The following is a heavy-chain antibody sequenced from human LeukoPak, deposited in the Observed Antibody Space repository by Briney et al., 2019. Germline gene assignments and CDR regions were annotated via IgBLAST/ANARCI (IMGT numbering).Heavy chain of an antibody. Sequence: PGGSLRLSCAASGFTFSSYWTSWVRQAPGKGLEWVANIKQDGSEKYYVDSVKGRFTISRDNSKNTLYLQMNSLRAEDTAVYYCAKDARYSSSWSDLWGQGTLVTVSS. J-gene: IGHJ5*02. D-gene: IGHD6-13*01. CDR3: AKDARYSSSWSDL. CDR1: GFTFSSYW. CDR2: IKQDGSEK. V-gene: IGHV3-7*03.